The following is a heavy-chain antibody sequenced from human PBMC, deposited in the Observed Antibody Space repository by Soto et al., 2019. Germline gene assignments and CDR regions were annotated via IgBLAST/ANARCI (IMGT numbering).Heavy chain of an antibody. CDR1: GFTLSSYG. CDR2: IWYDGSNK. CDR3: ARGSGSGGDAFDI. D-gene: IGHD1-26*01. V-gene: IGHV3-33*01. J-gene: IGHJ3*02. Sequence: QVQLVESGGGVVQPGRSLRLSCAASGFTLSSYGMHWVRQAPGKGLEWVAVIWYDGSNKYYADSVKGRFTISRDNSKNTLYLQMNSLRAEDTAVYYCARGSGSGGDAFDIWGQGTMVTVSS.